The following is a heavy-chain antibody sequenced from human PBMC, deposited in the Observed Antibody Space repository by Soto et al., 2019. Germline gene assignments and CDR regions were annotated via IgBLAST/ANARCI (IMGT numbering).Heavy chain of an antibody. D-gene: IGHD3-10*02. V-gene: IGHV1-2*04. CDR1: GYTFTGYY. Sequence: ASVKVSCKASGYTFTGYYMHWVRQAPGQGLEWMGWINPNSGGTNYAQKFQGWVTMTRDTSISTACMELSRLRSDDTAVYYCARDLGSGSYVYGMDVWGQGTTVTVSS. J-gene: IGHJ6*02. CDR2: INPNSGGT. CDR3: ARDLGSGSYVYGMDV.